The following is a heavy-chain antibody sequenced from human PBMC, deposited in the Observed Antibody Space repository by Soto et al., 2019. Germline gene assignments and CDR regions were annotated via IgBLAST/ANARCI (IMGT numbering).Heavy chain of an antibody. CDR1: GGSISSSSYY. CDR2: IYYSGST. V-gene: IGHV4-39*01. J-gene: IGHJ4*02. Sequence: QLQLQESGPGLVKPSETLSLTCTVSGGSISSSSYYWGWIRQPPGKGLEWIGSIYYSGSTYYNPSLKSRVTISVDTSKNQFSLKLSSVTAADTAVYYCARWYSSSRWWGYYFDYWGQGTLVTVSS. D-gene: IGHD6-13*01. CDR3: ARWYSSSRWWGYYFDY.